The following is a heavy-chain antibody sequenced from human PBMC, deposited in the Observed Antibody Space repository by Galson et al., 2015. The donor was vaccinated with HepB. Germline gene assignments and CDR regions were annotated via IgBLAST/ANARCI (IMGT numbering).Heavy chain of an antibody. CDR1: GFTFSGSA. Sequence: SLRLSCAASGFTFSGSAMHWVRQASGKGPEWVGRIRSKANGYATAYSASVKGRFTISRDDSKNTAYLQMSGLKTDDTAVYYCTRGSYDSSQGYFDYWGQGILVTVSS. CDR3: TRGSYDSSQGYFDY. J-gene: IGHJ4*02. D-gene: IGHD3-22*01. V-gene: IGHV3-73*01. CDR2: IRSKANGYAT.